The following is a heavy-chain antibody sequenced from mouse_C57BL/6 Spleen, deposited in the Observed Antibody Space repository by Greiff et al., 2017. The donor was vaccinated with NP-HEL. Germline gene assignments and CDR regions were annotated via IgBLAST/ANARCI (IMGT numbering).Heavy chain of an antibody. CDR3: ARSGGSSLWGNY. CDR1: GYAFSSSW. V-gene: IGHV1-82*01. Sequence: QVQLQQSGPELVKPGASVKISCKASGYAFSSSWMNWVKQRPGKGLEWIGRIYPGDGDTNYNGKFKGKATLTADKSSSTAYMQLSSLTSEDSAVYFCARSGGSSLWGNYWGQGTTLTVSS. D-gene: IGHD1-1*01. J-gene: IGHJ2*01. CDR2: IYPGDGDT.